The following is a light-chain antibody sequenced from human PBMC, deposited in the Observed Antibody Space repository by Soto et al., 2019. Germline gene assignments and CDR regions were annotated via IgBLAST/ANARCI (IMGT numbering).Light chain of an antibody. V-gene: IGLV1-51*01. Sequence: QSVLTQPPSVSAAPGQKVTISCSGSSSNVGKNYVSWSQHLPGTAPKVLIYDNEKRPSGIPDRFSASKSGTSATLAITGLQTGDEADYYCGTWASSLSAVVFGGGTKLTVL. J-gene: IGLJ2*01. CDR3: GTWASSLSAVV. CDR1: SSNVGKNY. CDR2: DNE.